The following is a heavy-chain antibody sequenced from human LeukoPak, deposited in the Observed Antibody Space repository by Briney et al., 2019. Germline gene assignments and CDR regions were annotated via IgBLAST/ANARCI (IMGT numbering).Heavy chain of an antibody. CDR2: INTNTGNP. CDR3: AAKYSGSYHAFDI. Sequence: GASVKVSCKASGYTFTSYAMNWVRQAPGQGLEWMGWINTNTGNPTYAQDFTGRFVFSLDTSVSTAYLQISSLKAEDTAVYYCAAKYSGSYHAFDIWGQGTMVTVSS. J-gene: IGHJ3*02. D-gene: IGHD1-26*01. V-gene: IGHV7-4-1*02. CDR1: GYTFTSYA.